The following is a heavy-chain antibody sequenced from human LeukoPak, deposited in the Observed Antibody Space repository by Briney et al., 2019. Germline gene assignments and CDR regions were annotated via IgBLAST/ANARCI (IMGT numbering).Heavy chain of an antibody. CDR3: AKDEGYCSSTSCRTRAFFDY. D-gene: IGHD2-2*01. CDR1: GFTFSTYG. Sequence: TGGSLRLSCAATGFTFSTYGMHWVRQAPGKGLEWVTFIRNDGSNKYYADSVKGRFTISRDNSKNTLYLQMNSLRAEDTAVYYCAKDEGYCSSTSCRTRAFFDYWGQGTLVTVSS. CDR2: IRNDGSNK. J-gene: IGHJ4*02. V-gene: IGHV3-30*02.